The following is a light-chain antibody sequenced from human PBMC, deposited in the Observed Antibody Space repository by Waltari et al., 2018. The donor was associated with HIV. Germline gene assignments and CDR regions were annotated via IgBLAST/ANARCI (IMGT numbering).Light chain of an antibody. J-gene: IGLJ2*01. CDR2: DVS. CDR3: SSYTSSSTLVV. Sequence: QSALTQPAPVSGSPGPSLTISCTGTSSDARGYNYVSWYQQHPGKAPKLMSYDVSNRPSGVSNRFSGSKSGNTASLTISGRQAEDEADYYCSSYTSSSTLVVFGGGTKLTVL. V-gene: IGLV2-14*03. CDR1: SSDARGYNY.